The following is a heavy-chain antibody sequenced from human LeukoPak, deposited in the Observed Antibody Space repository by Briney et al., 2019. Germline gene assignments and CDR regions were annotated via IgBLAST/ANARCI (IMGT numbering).Heavy chain of an antibody. CDR3: ARDRAGTQSWVEFDL. CDR2: IYTSGST. J-gene: IGHJ5*02. CDR1: GFSVTTNY. V-gene: IGHV3-66*03. D-gene: IGHD3-10*01. Sequence: GGSLRLSCAASGFSVTTNYMSWVRQAPGKGLEWVALIYTSGSTFYADSVMGRFAVSRDNSKNTLYLQMNSLRAEDSAAYYCARDRAGTQSWVEFDLWGQGSLVTVSS.